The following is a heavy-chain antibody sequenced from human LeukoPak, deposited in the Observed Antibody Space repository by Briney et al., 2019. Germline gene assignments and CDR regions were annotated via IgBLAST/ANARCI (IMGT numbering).Heavy chain of an antibody. J-gene: IGHJ4*02. CDR1: GFTFSDYY. CDR3: VAAAGTRFPRIDY. D-gene: IGHD6-13*01. CDR2: ISSSGSTI. Sequence: GGSLRLSCAASGFTFSDYYMSWIRQAPGKGLEWVSYISSSGSTIYYADSVKGRFTISRDNAKNSLYLQMNSLRAEDTAVYYCVAAAGTRFPRIDYWGQGTLVTVSS. V-gene: IGHV3-11*04.